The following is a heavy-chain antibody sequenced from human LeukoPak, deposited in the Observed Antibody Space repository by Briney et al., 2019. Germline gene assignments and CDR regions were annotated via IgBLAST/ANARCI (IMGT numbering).Heavy chain of an antibody. CDR1: GFTLRDYY. CDR3: ARDPSENLDSTGHYYGGYFDC. D-gene: IGHD3-22*01. Sequence: GGSLRLSCAASGFTLRDYYMTWVRQAPGKGLEWVSYVSSSGTNIYYADSVKGRFTMSRDNARNSVFLQMNSLRDEDTAVYYRARDPSENLDSTGHYYGGYFDCWGQGTLVTVSS. J-gene: IGHJ4*02. CDR2: VSSSGTNI. V-gene: IGHV3-11*01.